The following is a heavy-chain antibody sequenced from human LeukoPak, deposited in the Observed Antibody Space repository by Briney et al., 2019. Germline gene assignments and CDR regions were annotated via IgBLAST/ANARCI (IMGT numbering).Heavy chain of an antibody. CDR2: ISWNSGSI. CDR1: GFTFDDYA. CDR3: AKYMYQLLFPYYYGMDV. Sequence: GGSLRLSCAASGFTFDDYAMHWVRQAPGKGLEWVSGISWNSGSIGYADSVKGRFTISRDNSKNTLYLQMNSLRAEDTAVYYCAKYMYQLLFPYYYGMDVWGQGTTVTVSS. D-gene: IGHD2-2*01. V-gene: IGHV3-9*01. J-gene: IGHJ6*02.